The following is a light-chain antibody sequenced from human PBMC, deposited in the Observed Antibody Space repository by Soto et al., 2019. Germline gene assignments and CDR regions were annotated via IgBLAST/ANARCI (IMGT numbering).Light chain of an antibody. CDR2: AAS. Sequence: DIQMTQSPSSLSVSVGDRVTITCRASQGISNYLAWYQQKPGKVPKLLIYAASTLQSGVPSRFSGSGSGTDFTLTISSPQPEDVATYYCQKYDGAPWTFGQGTKVEIK. J-gene: IGKJ1*01. CDR3: QKYDGAPWT. V-gene: IGKV1-27*01. CDR1: QGISNY.